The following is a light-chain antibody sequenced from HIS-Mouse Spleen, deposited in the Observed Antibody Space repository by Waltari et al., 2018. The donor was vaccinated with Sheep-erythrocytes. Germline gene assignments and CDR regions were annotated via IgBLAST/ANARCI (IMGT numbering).Light chain of an antibody. CDR1: SSNLGNNY. Sequence: QSVLTQPPSVSAAPGQKVTISCSGSSSNLGNNYVSWYQQLPGTAPKLLIYDNNKRPSGIPDRFSGSKSGTSATLGITGLQNGDEADYYCGTWDSSLSAGRVFGGGTKLTVL. CDR3: GTWDSSLSAGRV. CDR2: DNN. J-gene: IGLJ3*02. V-gene: IGLV1-51*01.